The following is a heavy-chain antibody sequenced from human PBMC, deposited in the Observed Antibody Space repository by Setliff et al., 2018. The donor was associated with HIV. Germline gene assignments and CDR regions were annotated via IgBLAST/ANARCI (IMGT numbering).Heavy chain of an antibody. V-gene: IGHV4-34*01. CDR2: ITPTGDT. CDR3: ATHASTVQDAMDV. CDR1: GGSVSGHY. Sequence: SETLSLTCAVYGGSVSGHYWGWFRQPPGKGLEWIGEITPTGDTNYKPSLKSRLTISLDTSKNQFSLKLSSVTAADTAVYYCATHASTVQDAMDVWGQGTTVTVSS. J-gene: IGHJ6*02. D-gene: IGHD4-4*01.